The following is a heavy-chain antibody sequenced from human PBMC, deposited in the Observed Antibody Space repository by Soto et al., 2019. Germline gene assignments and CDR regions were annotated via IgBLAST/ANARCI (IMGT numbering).Heavy chain of an antibody. V-gene: IGHV3-23*01. CDR3: ARDPLWGTAMVLWYFDL. J-gene: IGHJ2*01. Sequence: GGSLRLSCAASGFTFSSCAMGWVRQAPGKGLEWVSDIIDSGGSTYYADAVKGRFTISRDNSKNTLYLQMNSLRAEDTAVYYCARDPLWGTAMVLWYFDLWGRGTLVTVSS. D-gene: IGHD5-18*01. CDR2: IIDSGGST. CDR1: GFTFSSCA.